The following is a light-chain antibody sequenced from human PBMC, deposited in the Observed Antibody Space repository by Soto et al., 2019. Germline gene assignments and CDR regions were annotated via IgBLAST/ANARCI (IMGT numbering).Light chain of an antibody. CDR1: QSVGSN. CDR3: QQYFRWPLT. Sequence: EIVMTQSPATLSVPPGERVTLSCRASQSVGSNLAWYQQKPGQAPRVLIYGASTRATGPPARFSGSGSGTEFTLTISSLQSEDAAVYYCQQYFRWPLTFGGGTKVEI. CDR2: GAS. J-gene: IGKJ4*01. V-gene: IGKV3-15*01.